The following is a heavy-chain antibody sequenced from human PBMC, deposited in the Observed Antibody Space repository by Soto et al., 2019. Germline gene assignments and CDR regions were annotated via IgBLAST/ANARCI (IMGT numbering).Heavy chain of an antibody. Sequence: GSLRLSCAASGFTFSDYYMSWIRQAPGKGLEWVSYISSSGSTIYYADSVKGRFTISRDNAKNSLYLQMNSLRAEDTAVYYCARGRTTTYCSSTSCPRRFDYWGQGTLVTVSS. CDR1: GFTFSDYY. CDR2: ISSSGSTI. D-gene: IGHD2-2*01. J-gene: IGHJ4*02. CDR3: ARGRTTTYCSSTSCPRRFDY. V-gene: IGHV3-11*01.